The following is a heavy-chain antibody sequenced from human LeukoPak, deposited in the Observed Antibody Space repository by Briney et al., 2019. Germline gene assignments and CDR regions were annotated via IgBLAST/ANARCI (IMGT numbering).Heavy chain of an antibody. J-gene: IGHJ4*02. Sequence: SVKVSCKASGGTFSSYAISWVRQAPGQGLELMGRIIPIFGTSNYAQKFQGRVTITTDESTSTAYMELSSLRSDDTAVYYCATPVKRGYSYGYYVYWGQGTRVPVSS. V-gene: IGHV1-69*05. D-gene: IGHD5-18*01. CDR2: IIPIFGTS. CDR1: GGTFSSYA. CDR3: ATPVKRGYSYGYYVY.